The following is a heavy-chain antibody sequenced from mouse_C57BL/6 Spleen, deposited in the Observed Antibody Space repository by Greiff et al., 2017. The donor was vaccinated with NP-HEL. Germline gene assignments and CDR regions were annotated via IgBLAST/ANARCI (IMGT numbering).Heavy chain of an antibody. Sequence: LVESGPGLVKPSQSLSLTCSVTGYSITSGYYWNWIRQFPGNKLEWMGYISYDGSNNYNPSLKNRISITRDTSKNQFFLKLNSVTTEDTATYYCATPTGYWGQGTTLTVSS. D-gene: IGHD3-1*01. CDR2: ISYDGSN. J-gene: IGHJ2*01. CDR3: ATPTGY. V-gene: IGHV3-6*01. CDR1: GYSITSGYY.